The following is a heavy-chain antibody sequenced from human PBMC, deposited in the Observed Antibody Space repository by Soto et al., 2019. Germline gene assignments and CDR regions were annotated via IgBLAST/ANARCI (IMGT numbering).Heavy chain of an antibody. D-gene: IGHD2-2*01. CDR1: GFTFTSSA. CDR3: ARPYCSSNSCHSNVFDY. Sequence: SVKVSCKASGFTFTSSAMQWVRQARGQRLEWIGWIVVGSGNTNYAQKFQERVTITTDMSTSTAYMELSSLRSDDTAVYYCARPYCSSNSCHSNVFDYWGQGTLVTVSS. V-gene: IGHV1-58*02. J-gene: IGHJ4*02. CDR2: IVVGSGNT.